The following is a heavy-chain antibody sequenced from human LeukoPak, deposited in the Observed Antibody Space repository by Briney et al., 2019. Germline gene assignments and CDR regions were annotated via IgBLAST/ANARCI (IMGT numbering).Heavy chain of an antibody. CDR2: ISSNGGST. J-gene: IGHJ4*02. V-gene: IGHV3-64D*06. Sequence: PGGSLRLSCSASGFTFSSYAMHWVRQAPGKGLEYVSAISSNGGSTYYADSVKGRFTISRDNSKNTLYLQMSSLRAEDTAVYYCAKDRSSWLGDYFDYWGQGTLVTVSS. CDR3: AKDRSSWLGDYFDY. CDR1: GFTFSSYA. D-gene: IGHD6-13*01.